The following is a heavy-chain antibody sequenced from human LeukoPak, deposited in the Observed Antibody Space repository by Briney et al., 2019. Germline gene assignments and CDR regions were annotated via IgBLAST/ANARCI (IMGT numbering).Heavy chain of an antibody. CDR1: GYSISSGYY. D-gene: IGHD2-2*01. Sequence: PSETLSLTCTVSGYSISSGYYWGWIRQPPGKGLEWIGSIYHSGSTYYNPSLKSRVTISVDTSKNQFSLKLSSVTAADTAVYYCARVGGIVVVPAANYYFDYWAREPWSPSPQ. V-gene: IGHV4-38-2*02. CDR2: IYHSGST. J-gene: IGHJ4*02. CDR3: ARVGGIVVVPAANYYFDY.